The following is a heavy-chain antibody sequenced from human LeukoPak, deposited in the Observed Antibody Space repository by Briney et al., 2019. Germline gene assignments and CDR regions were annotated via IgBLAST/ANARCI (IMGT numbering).Heavy chain of an antibody. CDR3: AREGLWFGELLYPNWFDP. Sequence: GGSLRLSCAASGFTFSSYSMNWVRQAPGKGLEWVANIKQDGSEKYYVGSVKGRFTISRDNAKNSLYLQMNSLRAEDTAVYYCAREGLWFGELLYPNWFDPWGQGTLVTVSS. CDR1: GFTFSSYS. V-gene: IGHV3-7*01. D-gene: IGHD3-10*01. CDR2: IKQDGSEK. J-gene: IGHJ5*02.